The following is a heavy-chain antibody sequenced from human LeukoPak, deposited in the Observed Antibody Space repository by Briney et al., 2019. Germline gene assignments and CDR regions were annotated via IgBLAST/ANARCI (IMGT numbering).Heavy chain of an antibody. Sequence: PGGSLRLSCAASGFTFSNYWMSWVRQAPGKGLEWVANIKQDGSEKYYADSVKGRFTISRDNSKNTLNLQMNSLRAEDTAVYYCARLEALGYCTGGSCSGHDVFDIWGQGTMVTVSS. CDR2: IKQDGSEK. CDR1: GFTFSNYW. D-gene: IGHD2-8*02. CDR3: ARLEALGYCTGGSCSGHDVFDI. V-gene: IGHV3-7*02. J-gene: IGHJ3*02.